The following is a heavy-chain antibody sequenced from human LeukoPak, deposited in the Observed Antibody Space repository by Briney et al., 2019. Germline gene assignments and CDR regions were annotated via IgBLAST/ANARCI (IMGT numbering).Heavy chain of an antibody. D-gene: IGHD3-22*01. CDR3: ARGEYYYDSSGYYLGRYYFDY. CDR2: ISSSSSYI. Sequence: GGSLRLSCAASGFTFSSYAMSWVRQAPGKWLEWVSAISSSSSYIYYADSVKGRFTISRDNAKNSLYLQMNSLRAEDTAVYYCARGEYYYDSSGYYLGRYYFDYWGQGTLVTVSS. V-gene: IGHV3-21*01. CDR1: GFTFSSYA. J-gene: IGHJ4*02.